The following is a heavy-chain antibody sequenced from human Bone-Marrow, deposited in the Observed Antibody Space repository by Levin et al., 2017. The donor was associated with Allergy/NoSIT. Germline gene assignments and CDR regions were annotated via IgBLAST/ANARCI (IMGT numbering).Heavy chain of an antibody. CDR3: VRDIDYGGNFDH. V-gene: IGHV3-48*04. Sequence: GESLKISCAASGFIFSVYSFNWVRQAPGKGLEWVSFISSGDTTLYYTDSVEGRFTISRDNGKNLLFLQMTGLRVEDTAVYYCVRDIDYGGNFDHWGRGTPVTVSS. CDR2: ISSGDTTL. CDR1: GFIFSVYS. D-gene: IGHD3-16*01. J-gene: IGHJ4*02.